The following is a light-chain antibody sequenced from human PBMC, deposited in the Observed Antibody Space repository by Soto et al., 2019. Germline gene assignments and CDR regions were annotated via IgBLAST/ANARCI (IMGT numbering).Light chain of an antibody. J-gene: IGKJ1*01. CDR1: QSISSW. Sequence: DIQMTQSPSTLSASVGDRVTITCRASQSISSWLAWYQQKSGKAPKLLIYKASSLESGVPARFRGSGSGTEFTLTISSLQPDDFATYYCLQYTIYPQTFGHGTKVEIK. CDR3: LQYTIYPQT. CDR2: KAS. V-gene: IGKV1-5*03.